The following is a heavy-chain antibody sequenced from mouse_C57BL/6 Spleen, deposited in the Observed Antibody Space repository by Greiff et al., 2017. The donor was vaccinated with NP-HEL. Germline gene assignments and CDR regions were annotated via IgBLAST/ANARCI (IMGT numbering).Heavy chain of an antibody. CDR2: ISSGSSTI. Sequence: EVKVEESGGGLVKPGGSLKLSCAASGFTFSDYGMHWVRQAPEKGLEWVAYISSGSSTIYYADTVKGRFTISRDNAKNTLFLQMTSLRSEDTAMYYCARPYYYGQAWFAYWGQGTLVTVSA. D-gene: IGHD1-1*01. V-gene: IGHV5-17*01. J-gene: IGHJ3*01. CDR3: ARPYYYGQAWFAY. CDR1: GFTFSDYG.